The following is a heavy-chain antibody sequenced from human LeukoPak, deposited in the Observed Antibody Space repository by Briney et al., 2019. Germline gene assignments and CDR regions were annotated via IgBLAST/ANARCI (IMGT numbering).Heavy chain of an antibody. D-gene: IGHD3-10*01. J-gene: IGHJ4*02. CDR1: GFSFRNYN. Sequence: PGGSLRLSCAASGFSFRNYNMYWVRQAPGKGLEWVSSIGGSSDFIYYGDSVKGRFTISRDNAKNSVYLQMNSLRAEDTAVYYCLRDESGSFFAYWGQGTLVIVSS. CDR3: LRDESGSFFAY. CDR2: IGGSSDFI. V-gene: IGHV3-21*06.